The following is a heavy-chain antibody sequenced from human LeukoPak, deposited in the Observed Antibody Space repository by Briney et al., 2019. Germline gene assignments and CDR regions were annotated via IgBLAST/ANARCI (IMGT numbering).Heavy chain of an antibody. V-gene: IGHV3-30*04. D-gene: IGHD1-26*01. CDR1: GFTFSSYA. J-gene: IGHJ6*03. Sequence: PGGSLRLSCAASGFTFSSYAMHWVRQAPGKGLERVAVISYDGSNKYYADSVKGRFTISRDNSKNTLYLQMNSLRAEDTAVYYCARDFGSHKTHYYYYMDVWGKGTTVTVSS. CDR3: ARDFGSHKTHYYYYMDV. CDR2: ISYDGSNK.